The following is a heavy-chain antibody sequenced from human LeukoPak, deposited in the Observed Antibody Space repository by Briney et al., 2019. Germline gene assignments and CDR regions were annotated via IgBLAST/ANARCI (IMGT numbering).Heavy chain of an antibody. Sequence: SETLSLTCTVSGGSISGYYWSWIRQPPGKGLEWIGSICYSGSTNYNPSLKSRVTISVDTSKNQVSLRLSSVTAADTAVYYCARASNDYGDYVGAFDIWGQGTMVTVSS. CDR2: ICYSGST. CDR3: ARASNDYGDYVGAFDI. D-gene: IGHD4-17*01. J-gene: IGHJ3*02. CDR1: GGSISGYY. V-gene: IGHV4-59*01.